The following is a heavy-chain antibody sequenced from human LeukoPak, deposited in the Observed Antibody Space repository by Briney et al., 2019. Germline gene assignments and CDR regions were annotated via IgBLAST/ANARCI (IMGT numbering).Heavy chain of an antibody. D-gene: IGHD2-2*01. Sequence: GALRLSCAASGFTFSSYAMSWVRQAPGKGLEWVSAISGSGGSTYYADSVKGRFTISRDNSKNTLFLQMNSLRDEDTAVYYCAKVAVPAAIRSWFDPWCQGTLVTVSS. V-gene: IGHV3-23*01. CDR1: GFTFSSYA. CDR3: AKVAVPAAIRSWFDP. J-gene: IGHJ5*02. CDR2: ISGSGGST.